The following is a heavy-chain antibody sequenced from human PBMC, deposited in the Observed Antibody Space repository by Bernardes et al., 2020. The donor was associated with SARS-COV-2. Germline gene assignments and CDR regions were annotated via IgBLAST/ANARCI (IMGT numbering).Heavy chain of an antibody. CDR1: GFSLSTSGVG. Sequence: SYPTPVKPTQTLTLTCTFSGFSLSTSGVGVGWIRQPPGTALAWLALIYWNDEKRYSPSLKKRLTITKDTSKKKVVLTMTNMDPVDTATYYCAHRDRSTAIDYWGQGTLDTVSS. CDR3: AHRDRSTAIDY. J-gene: IGHJ4*02. CDR2: IYWNDEK. V-gene: IGHV2-5*01.